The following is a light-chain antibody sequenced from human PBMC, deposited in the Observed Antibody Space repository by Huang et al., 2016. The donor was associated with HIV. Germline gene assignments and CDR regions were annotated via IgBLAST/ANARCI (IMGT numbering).Light chain of an antibody. CDR1: QSVGSY. Sequence: EVVLTQSPSILSLSLGGTGTISCKASQSVGSYVAWYQQRPGQSPRLLLYDTSNRAAGIPARFSGSGSGTDFTLTISGLESEDLGVCYCQQRSTWPLTFGGGTKLA. CDR2: DTS. V-gene: IGKV3-11*01. CDR3: QQRSTWPLT. J-gene: IGKJ4*01.